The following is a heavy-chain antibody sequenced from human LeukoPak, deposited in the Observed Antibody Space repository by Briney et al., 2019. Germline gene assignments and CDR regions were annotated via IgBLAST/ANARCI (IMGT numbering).Heavy chain of an antibody. Sequence: ASETLSLTCTVSGGSINSYHWSWIRQPPGKGLEWIGYIYYSGSTNYNPSLKSRVTISVDTSKNQFSLKLSSVTAADTAVYYCARTFYHAFWSAYYFDFWSQGTLVTVSS. J-gene: IGHJ4*02. V-gene: IGHV4-59*01. CDR1: GGSINSYH. CDR3: ARTFYHAFWSAYYFDF. CDR2: IYYSGST. D-gene: IGHD3-3*01.